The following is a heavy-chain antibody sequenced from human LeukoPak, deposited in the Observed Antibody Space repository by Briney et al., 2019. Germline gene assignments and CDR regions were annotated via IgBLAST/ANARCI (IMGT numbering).Heavy chain of an antibody. CDR3: TTYRGSSGWY. V-gene: IGHV3-15*01. J-gene: IGHJ4*02. CDR2: IKSKTDGGTT. D-gene: IGHD6-19*01. CDR1: GFTFNNAW. Sequence: PGGSLRLSCAASGFTFNNAWMSWVRQAPGKGLEWVGRIKSKTDGGTTDYAAPVKGKFTISRDDSENTLYLQMNSLRTEDTAVYYCTTYRGSSGWYWGQGTLVTVSS.